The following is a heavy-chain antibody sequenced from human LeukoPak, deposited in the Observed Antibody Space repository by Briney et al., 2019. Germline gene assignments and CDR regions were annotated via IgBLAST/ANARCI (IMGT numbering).Heavy chain of an antibody. Sequence: NSSETLSLTCTVSSGSISSSSYYWGWLRQPPGKGLEWIGSIYYSGNTYYNPSLKSRVTMSVDTSKNQFSLKLSSVTAADTAVYYCARCNTVTTDYYYMDVWGKGTTVTISS. CDR3: ARCNTVTTDYYYMDV. CDR1: SGSISSSSYY. V-gene: IGHV4-39*07. J-gene: IGHJ6*03. D-gene: IGHD4-17*01. CDR2: IYYSGNT.